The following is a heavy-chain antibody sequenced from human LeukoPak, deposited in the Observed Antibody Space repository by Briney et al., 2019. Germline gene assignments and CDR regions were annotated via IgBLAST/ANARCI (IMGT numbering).Heavy chain of an antibody. V-gene: IGHV3-7*01. CDR3: VRDEIYYDILTGYRHFDY. J-gene: IGHJ4*02. CDR2: IKQDGSEK. Sequence: GGSLRLSCEASGLTFSSYWMSWVRQAPGKGLEWVANIKQDGSEKKYLDSVKGRFTISRDNAKNSMYLQMNSLRAEDTAVYYCVRDEIYYDILTGYRHFDYWGQGTLVTVFS. D-gene: IGHD3-9*01. CDR1: GLTFSSYW.